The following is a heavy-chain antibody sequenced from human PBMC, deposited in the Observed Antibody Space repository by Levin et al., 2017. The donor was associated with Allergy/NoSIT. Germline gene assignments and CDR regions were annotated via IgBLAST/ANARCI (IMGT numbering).Heavy chain of an antibody. CDR3: AVNYYGSGSYLDY. J-gene: IGHJ4*02. CDR2: IIPILGIA. V-gene: IGHV1-69*02. Sequence: ASVKVSCKASGGTFSSYTISWVRQAPGQGLEWMGRIIPILGIANYAQKFQGRVTITADKSTSTAYMELSSLRSEDTAVYYCAVNYYGSGSYLDYWGQGTLVTVSS. D-gene: IGHD3-10*01. CDR1: GGTFSSYT.